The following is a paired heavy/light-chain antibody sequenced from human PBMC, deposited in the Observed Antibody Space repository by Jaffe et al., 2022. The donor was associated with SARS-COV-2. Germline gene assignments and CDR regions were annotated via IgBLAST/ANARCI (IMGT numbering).Heavy chain of an antibody. CDR1: GFTFSDYY. CDR2: ISSSGSTI. Sequence: QVQLVESGGGLVKPGGSLRLSCAASGFTFSDYYMSWIRQAPGKGLEWVSYISSSGSTIYYADSVKGRFTISRDNAKNSLYLQMNSLRAEDTAVYYCARGEEALLGGLYYYYYGMDVWGQGTTVTVSS. D-gene: IGHD2-15*01. J-gene: IGHJ6*02. V-gene: IGHV3-11*01. CDR3: ARGEEALLGGLYYYYYGMDV.
Light chain of an antibody. J-gene: IGKJ2*01. CDR2: GAS. V-gene: IGKV3-15*01. Sequence: EIVMTQSPATLSVSPGERATLSCRASQSVSSNLAWYQQKPGQAPRLLIYGASTRATGIPARFSGSGSGTEFTLTISSLQSEDFAVYYCQQYNNWPHTFGQGTKLEIK. CDR3: QQYNNWPHT. CDR1: QSVSSN.